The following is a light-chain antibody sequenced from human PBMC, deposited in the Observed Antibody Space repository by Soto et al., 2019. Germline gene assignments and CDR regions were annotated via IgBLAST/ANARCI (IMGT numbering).Light chain of an antibody. CDR1: SSDVGGYSY. V-gene: IGLV2-14*01. CDR2: DVS. CDR3: SSYTSSSLYV. Sequence: VLTQPASVSGSPGQSITISCTGTSSDVGGYSYVSWYQQLPGKAPKLMIYDVSDRPSGVSNRFSGSKSGNTASLTISGLQAEDEADYYCSSYTSSSLYVFGTGTKVTVL. J-gene: IGLJ1*01.